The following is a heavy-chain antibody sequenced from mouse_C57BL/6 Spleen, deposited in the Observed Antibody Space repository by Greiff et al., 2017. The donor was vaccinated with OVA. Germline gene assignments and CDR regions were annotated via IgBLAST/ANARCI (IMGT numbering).Heavy chain of an antibody. CDR1: GYTFTSYW. Sequence: QVQLQQPGAELVMPGASVKLSCKASGYTFTSYWMHWVKQRPGQGLEWIGEIDPSDSYTNYNQKFKGKSTLTVDKSSSTAYMQLSSLTSEDSAVYYGASRHSNYENYFDDGGQGTTLTVSS. D-gene: IGHD2-5*01. V-gene: IGHV1-69*01. CDR2: IDPSDSYT. CDR3: ASRHSNYENYFDD. J-gene: IGHJ2*01.